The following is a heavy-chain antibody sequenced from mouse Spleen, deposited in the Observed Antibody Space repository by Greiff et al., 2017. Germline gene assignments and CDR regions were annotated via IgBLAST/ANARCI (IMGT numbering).Heavy chain of an antibody. CDR1: GFTFSSYG. D-gene: IGHD1-1*01. CDR2: ISSGGSYT. J-gene: IGHJ4*01. Sequence: EVQVVESGGDLVKPGGSLKLSCAASGFTFSSYGMSWVRQTPDKRLEWVATISSGGSYTYYPDSVKGRFTISRDNAKNTLYLQMSSLKSEDTAMYYCARQGGSSYAYAMDYWGQGTSVTVSS. V-gene: IGHV5-6*01. CDR3: ARQGGSSYAYAMDY.